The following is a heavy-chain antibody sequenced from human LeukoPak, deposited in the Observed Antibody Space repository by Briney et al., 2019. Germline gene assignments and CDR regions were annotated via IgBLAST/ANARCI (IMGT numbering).Heavy chain of an antibody. CDR1: GFTFSAYG. D-gene: IGHD6-13*01. J-gene: IGHJ4*02. Sequence: GRSLRLSCAASGFTFSAYGMHWVRQAPGKGLDWVAVISYDGSDKYYAASVKGRFTISRDNSKNTLYLQMNSLRADDTALYYCAKDLDVAAAAYYFDYWGQGTLVTVSS. V-gene: IGHV3-30*18. CDR3: AKDLDVAAAAYYFDY. CDR2: ISYDGSDK.